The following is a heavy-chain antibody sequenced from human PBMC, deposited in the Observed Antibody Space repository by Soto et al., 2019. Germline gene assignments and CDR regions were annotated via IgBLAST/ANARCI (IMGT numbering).Heavy chain of an antibody. J-gene: IGHJ4*02. CDR1: GYIFRNYA. CDR3: ARSSPSLDS. D-gene: IGHD3-10*01. V-gene: IGHV1-18*04. CDR2: ISVSNDNT. Sequence: QIQLVQSGAEVKKPGASVRVSCKPSGYIFRNYAISWVRQAPGQGLEWMGWISVSNDNTDSAHALRGRLTMPTYTSTSTAYFELTILMSNDTAVYYCARSSPSLDSWGQGSLVTVSS.